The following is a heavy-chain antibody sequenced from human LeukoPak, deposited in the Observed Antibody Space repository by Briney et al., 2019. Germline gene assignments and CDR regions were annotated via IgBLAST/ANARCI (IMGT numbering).Heavy chain of an antibody. D-gene: IGHD3-22*01. J-gene: IGHJ4*02. CDR1: GGSISSYY. CDR3: ARASGYYHNFDY. V-gene: IGHV4-59*01. Sequence: SETLSLTCTVSGGSISSYYWSWIRQPPGKGLEWIGYIYYSGSANYNPSLKSRVTISVDTSKNQFSLKLSSVTAADTAVYYCARASGYYHNFDYWGQGTLVTVSS. CDR2: IYYSGSA.